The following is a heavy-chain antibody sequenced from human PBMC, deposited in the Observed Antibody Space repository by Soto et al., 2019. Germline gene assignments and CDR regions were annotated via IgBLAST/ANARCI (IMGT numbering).Heavy chain of an antibody. D-gene: IGHD6-13*01. CDR1: GATFSSYA. J-gene: IGHJ3*02. V-gene: IGHV1-3*01. Sequence: GASVKVSCKASGATFSSYAISWVRQAPGQRLEWMGWINASNGKTKYSQKFQGRVTITRDTSASTAYMELSSLRSEDTAVYYCARERAAAGYDAFDIWGQGTMVTVSS. CDR3: ARERAAAGYDAFDI. CDR2: INASNGKT.